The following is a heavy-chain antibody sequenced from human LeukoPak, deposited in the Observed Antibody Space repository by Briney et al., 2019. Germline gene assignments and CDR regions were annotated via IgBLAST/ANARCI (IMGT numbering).Heavy chain of an antibody. Sequence: PGRSLRLSCAASGFTFSSYAMHWVRQAPGKGLEWVAVISYDGSNKYYADSVKGRFTISRDNSKNTLDLQMNSLRAEDTAVYYCASQSRGRYYYDSSGYYGSYYYYYYMDVWGKGTTVTVSS. D-gene: IGHD3-22*01. CDR1: GFTFSSYA. CDR2: ISYDGSNK. V-gene: IGHV3-30*04. CDR3: ASQSRGRYYYDSSGYYGSYYYYYYMDV. J-gene: IGHJ6*03.